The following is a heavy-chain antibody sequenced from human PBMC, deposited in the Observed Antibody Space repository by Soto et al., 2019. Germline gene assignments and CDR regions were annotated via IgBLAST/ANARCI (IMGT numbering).Heavy chain of an antibody. CDR2: IYWNDDK. D-gene: IGHD6-19*01. V-gene: IGHV2-5*01. CDR3: AHRPSGWYLFDY. CDR1: GFSLTTSAVG. J-gene: IGHJ4*02. Sequence: QITLKESGPTLVKPTQTLTLTCTFSGFSLTTSAVGVGWVRQPPGKALEWLALIYWNDDKRYSPSLKARLTITKDTSKNQVVLTMTNMDPVDTATYYCAHRPSGWYLFDYWGQGTLVTVSS.